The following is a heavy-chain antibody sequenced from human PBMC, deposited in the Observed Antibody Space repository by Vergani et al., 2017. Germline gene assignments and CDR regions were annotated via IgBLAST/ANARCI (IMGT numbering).Heavy chain of an antibody. Sequence: QVHLVESGGGVVQPGRSLRLSCVVSGFTSSYYGMHWVRQAPGKGLEWVAVISYDGTQKYYADSVKGRFTISRDNSKSTLYLQMNSLRVEDTAVYYCGRGSENYNWGQGTLVTVSS. V-gene: IGHV3-30*03. CDR1: GFTSSYYG. J-gene: IGHJ4*02. CDR2: ISYDGTQK. D-gene: IGHD5-24*01. CDR3: GRGSENYN.